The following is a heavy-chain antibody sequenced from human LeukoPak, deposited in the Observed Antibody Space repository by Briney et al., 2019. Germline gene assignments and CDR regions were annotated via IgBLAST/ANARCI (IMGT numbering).Heavy chain of an antibody. Sequence: GGSLRLSCAASGFTFSSYWMSWVRQAPGKGLEWVANIKQDGSEKYYVDSVKGRFTISRDNAKNSLYLQMNSLRAEDTAVYYCAKDPSITMTVVVITYFDYWGQGTLVTVSS. CDR3: AKDPSITMTVVVITYFDY. D-gene: IGHD3-22*01. CDR2: IKQDGSEK. J-gene: IGHJ4*02. CDR1: GFTFSSYW. V-gene: IGHV3-7*01.